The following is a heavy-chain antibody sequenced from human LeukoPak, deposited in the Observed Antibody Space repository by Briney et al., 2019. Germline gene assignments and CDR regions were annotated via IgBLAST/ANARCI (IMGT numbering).Heavy chain of an antibody. CDR3: TRGQGRGWFDP. Sequence: ASVKVSCKASGHTFTSYDINWVRQATGQGLEWMGWVNPNSGNTGYAQRFQGRVTMTRNTSISTAYMELSSLRSEDTAVYYCTRGQGRGWFDPWGQGTLVTVSS. CDR1: GHTFTSYD. J-gene: IGHJ5*02. V-gene: IGHV1-8*01. CDR2: VNPNSGNT.